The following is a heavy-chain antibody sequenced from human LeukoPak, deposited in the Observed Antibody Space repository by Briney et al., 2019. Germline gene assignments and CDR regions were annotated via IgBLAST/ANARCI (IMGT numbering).Heavy chain of an antibody. Sequence: SEALSLTCTVSGGSVSSGRYYWSCMRQPPGKALEWIRYIYYSWSTNYNPPLKSRVTIPVDTSKKQYSQNLISVTAADTAVYYCAATLGPNYDILTGFDAFDIWGQGTMVTVSS. CDR1: GGSVSSGRYY. V-gene: IGHV4-61*01. D-gene: IGHD3-9*01. CDR3: AATLGPNYDILTGFDAFDI. J-gene: IGHJ3*02. CDR2: IYYSWST.